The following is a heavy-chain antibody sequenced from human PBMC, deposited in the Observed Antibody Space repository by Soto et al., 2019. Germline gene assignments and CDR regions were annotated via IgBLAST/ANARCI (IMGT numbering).Heavy chain of an antibody. D-gene: IGHD4-17*01. CDR3: ARATPNDYGDSVNWFDL. Sequence: PSQTLSLTCAISGDSVSSNSAAWNWIRQSPSRGLEWLGRTYYRSKWYNDYAVSVKSRITINPDTSKNQFSLQLNSVTPEDTAVYYCARATPNDYGDSVNWFDLWGQGTLVTVSS. CDR2: TYYRSKWYN. CDR1: GDSVSSNSAA. V-gene: IGHV6-1*01. J-gene: IGHJ5*02.